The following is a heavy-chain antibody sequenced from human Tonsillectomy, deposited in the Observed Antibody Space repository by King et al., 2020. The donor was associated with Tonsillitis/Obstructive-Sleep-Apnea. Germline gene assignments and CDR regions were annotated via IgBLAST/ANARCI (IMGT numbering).Heavy chain of an antibody. CDR2: INSSGRT. J-gene: IGHJ6*03. Sequence: DVQLVESGGGLIQPGGSLRLSCAASGFTVSNNYMTWVRQAPRKGLEWVSVINSSGRTIYAGSVKGRVTISRDNSKNTEYLQMNSRRVEDTDVYYCARWYDFWGMDVWGKGTTVTVSS. V-gene: IGHV3-53*01. CDR3: ARWYDFWGMDV. CDR1: GFTVSNNY. D-gene: IGHD3-3*01.